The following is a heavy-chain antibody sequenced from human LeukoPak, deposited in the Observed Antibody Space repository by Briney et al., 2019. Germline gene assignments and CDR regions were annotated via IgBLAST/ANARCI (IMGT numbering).Heavy chain of an antibody. CDR2: ISTTSSYT. CDR3: ARDLYGAERGY. D-gene: IGHD4-17*01. CDR1: GFTFSDYY. V-gene: IGHV3-11*05. J-gene: IGHJ4*02. Sequence: PGGSLRLSCAASGFTFSDYYMSWIRQAPGKGLEWVSYISTTSSYTDYADSVRGRFTISRDNAKNLLYQQMNSLRPEDTAVYYCARDLYGAERGYWGQGTLVTVSS.